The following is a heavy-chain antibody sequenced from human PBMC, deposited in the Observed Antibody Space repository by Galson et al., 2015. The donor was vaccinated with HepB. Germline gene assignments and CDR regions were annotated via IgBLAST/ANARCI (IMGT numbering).Heavy chain of an antibody. Sequence: SLRLSCAASGFTFSSYAMHWVRQAPGKGLEYVSAISSNGGSTYYADSVKGRFTISRDNSKNTLYLQMSSLRAEDTAVYYCVKDLGGGPPSDIFPELALMQPPILWGQGTLVTVSS. D-gene: IGHD2-8*01. CDR2: ISSNGGST. CDR1: GFTFSSYA. V-gene: IGHV3-64D*06. CDR3: VKDLGGGPPSDIFPELALMQPPIL. J-gene: IGHJ4*02.